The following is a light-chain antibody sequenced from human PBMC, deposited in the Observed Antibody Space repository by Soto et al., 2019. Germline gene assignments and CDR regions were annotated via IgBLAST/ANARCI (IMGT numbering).Light chain of an antibody. CDR1: SSDVGGYHY. V-gene: IGLV2-8*01. CDR3: SSYAGSNSVV. J-gene: IGLJ2*01. CDR2: EVS. Sequence: QSALTQPPSASGSPGQSVTISCTGTSSDVGGYHYVSWYQRHPGKAPKLMIYEVSQRPSGVPDRFSGSKSGNTASLTVSGLQAEDEADYYCSSYAGSNSVVFGGGTQLTVL.